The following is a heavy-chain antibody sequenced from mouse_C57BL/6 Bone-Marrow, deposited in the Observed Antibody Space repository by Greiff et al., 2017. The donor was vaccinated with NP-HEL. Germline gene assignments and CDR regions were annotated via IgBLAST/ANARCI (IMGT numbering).Heavy chain of an antibody. CDR2: SRNKANDYTT. CDR3: ARDSYSNSWFAY. Sequence: EVNVVESGGGLVQSGRSLRLSCATSGFTFSDFYMEWVRQAPGKGLEWIAASRNKANDYTTEYSASVKGRFIVSRDTSQSILYLQMNALRAEDTAIYYCARDSYSNSWFAYWGQGTLVTVSA. CDR1: GFTFSDFY. D-gene: IGHD2-5*01. J-gene: IGHJ3*01. V-gene: IGHV7-1*01.